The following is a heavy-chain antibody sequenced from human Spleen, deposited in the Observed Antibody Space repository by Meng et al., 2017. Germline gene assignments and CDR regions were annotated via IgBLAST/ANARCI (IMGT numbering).Heavy chain of an antibody. J-gene: IGHJ5*02. D-gene: IGHD3-22*01. Sequence: QLQESGPGLVKPSEALSLTCSVFGGSISSSGSYWGWIRQPPGKGLEWIGSIGHSGFTYYTPSLKSRVAVSIDTSKSQFSLELTSVTAADTAVYYCARYVFDSSSLYSNWFDPWGQGTLVTVSS. CDR2: IGHSGFT. V-gene: IGHV4-39*01. CDR1: GGSISSSGSY. CDR3: ARYVFDSSSLYSNWFDP.